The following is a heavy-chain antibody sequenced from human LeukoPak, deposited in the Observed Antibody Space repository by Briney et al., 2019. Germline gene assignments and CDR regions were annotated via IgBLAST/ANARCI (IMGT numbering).Heavy chain of an antibody. CDR2: IYYGGST. J-gene: IGHJ4*02. CDR1: GGSISSSSYY. V-gene: IGHV4-39*01. D-gene: IGHD3-3*01. CDR3: ARVFDFWSGSH. Sequence: PSETLSLTCTVSGGSISSSSYYRGWIRQPPGKGLEWIGSIYYGGSTYYNPSLKSRVTISVDTSKNQFSLKLSSVTAADTAVYYCARVFDFWSGSHWGQGTLVTVSS.